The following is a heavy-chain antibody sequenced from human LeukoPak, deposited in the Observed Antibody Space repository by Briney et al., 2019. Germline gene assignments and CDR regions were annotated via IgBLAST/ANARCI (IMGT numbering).Heavy chain of an antibody. CDR2: IYYSGSA. J-gene: IGHJ4*02. V-gene: IGHV4-30-4*01. CDR3: ARGDYYVSGSAFDY. CDR1: GGSFSGYY. Sequence: SETLSLTCAVYGGSFSGYYWSWIRQPPGKGLEWIGYIYYSGSAYYSPSLKSRVTISVDTSKNQFSLKLTSVTAADTAVYYCARGDYYVSGSAFDYWGQGTLVTVSS. D-gene: IGHD3-10*01.